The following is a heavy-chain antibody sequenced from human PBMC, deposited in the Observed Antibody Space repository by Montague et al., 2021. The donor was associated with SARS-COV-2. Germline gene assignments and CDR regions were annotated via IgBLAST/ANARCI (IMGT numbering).Heavy chain of an antibody. Sequence: SETLSLTCAVYGGSFNDYYWSWIRQPPGKGLEWIGEINHGGSTNYSPSLKSRVTISADTSKNQFSLKLKSVTAADTANYYCARGHQGVAMIVVVMIGAKYYFDYWGQGSLVTVS. V-gene: IGHV4-34*01. J-gene: IGHJ4*02. CDR1: GGSFNDYY. CDR3: ARGHQGVAMIVVVMIGAKYYFDY. D-gene: IGHD3-22*01. CDR2: INHGGST.